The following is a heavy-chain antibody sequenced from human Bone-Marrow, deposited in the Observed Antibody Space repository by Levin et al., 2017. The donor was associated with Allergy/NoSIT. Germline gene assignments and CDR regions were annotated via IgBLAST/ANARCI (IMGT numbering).Heavy chain of an antibody. CDR2: IPGSGDKT. CDR3: AKDRSPTFSSGWHARFDP. V-gene: IGHV3-23*01. J-gene: IGHJ5*02. D-gene: IGHD6-19*01. Sequence: QPGGSLRLSCVGSGFTFGHYAMSWVRQAPGKGLEWVATIPGSGDKTFYADSVKGRFNISRDNAKSTLYLQMDSLRVDDTAVYSCAKDRSPTFSSGWHARFDPWGQGNLVTVSS. CDR1: GFTFGHYA.